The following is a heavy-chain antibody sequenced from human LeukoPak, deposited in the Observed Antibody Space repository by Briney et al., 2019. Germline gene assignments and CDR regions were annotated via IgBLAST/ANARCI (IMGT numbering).Heavy chain of an antibody. CDR2: ISSSSDYI. CDR1: GFTFSSSG. V-gene: IGHV3-21*04. D-gene: IGHD1-26*01. J-gene: IGHJ4*02. CDR3: ARGRDLVGATYDY. Sequence: GGSLRLSCAASGFTFSSSGMNWVRQAPGKGLEWVSSISSSSDYIYYTDSVKGRFTISRDNAKNSLYLQMNSLRAEDTALYYCARGRDLVGATYDYWGQGTLVTVSS.